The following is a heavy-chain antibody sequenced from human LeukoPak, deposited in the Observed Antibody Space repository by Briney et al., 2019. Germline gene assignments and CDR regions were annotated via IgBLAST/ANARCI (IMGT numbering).Heavy chain of an antibody. CDR1: GYTFTGYY. Sequence: ASVKVSCKASGYTFTGYYMHWVRQAPGQGLEWMGWINPNSGGTSYAQKFQGRVTMTRDTSISTAYMELSRLRSDDTAVDYCAGPSSYSDFDYWGQGTLVTVSS. J-gene: IGHJ4*02. D-gene: IGHD4-11*01. CDR3: AGPSSYSDFDY. CDR2: INPNSGGT. V-gene: IGHV1-2*02.